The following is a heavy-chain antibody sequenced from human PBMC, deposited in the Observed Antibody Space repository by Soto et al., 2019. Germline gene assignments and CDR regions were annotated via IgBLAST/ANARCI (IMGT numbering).Heavy chain of an antibody. V-gene: IGHV4-30-4*01. CDR3: ARSPKGTNFDY. CDR1: GGSISSGDYY. CDR2: IYYSGST. J-gene: IGHJ4*02. D-gene: IGHD2-8*01. Sequence: QVQLQESGPGLVKPSQTLSLTCTVSGGSISSGDYYWTWIRQPPGKGLEWIGYIYYSGSTYYNSAXQCXVTISVDTSKNQFSLKLSSVTAADTAVYYCARSPKGTNFDYWGQGTLVTVSS.